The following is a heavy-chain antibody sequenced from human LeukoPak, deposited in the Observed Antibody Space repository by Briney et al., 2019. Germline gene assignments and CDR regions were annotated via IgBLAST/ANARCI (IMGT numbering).Heavy chain of an antibody. D-gene: IGHD2-21*01. CDR1: GYTFTSYG. CDR2: ISAYNGNT. V-gene: IGHV1-18*01. CDR3: ANSDSVIGFDI. J-gene: IGHJ3*02. Sequence: ASVKVSCKASGYTFTSYGISWVRQAPGQGLEWMGWISAYNGNTSYAQKFQGRVTMTRDMSTSTVYMELSSLRSEDTAVYYCANSDSVIGFDIWGQGTMVTVSS.